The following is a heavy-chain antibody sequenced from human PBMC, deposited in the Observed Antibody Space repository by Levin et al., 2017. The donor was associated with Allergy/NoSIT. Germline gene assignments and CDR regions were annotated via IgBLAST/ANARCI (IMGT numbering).Heavy chain of an antibody. V-gene: IGHV4-30-2*01. J-gene: IGHJ3*02. Sequence: ASETLSLTCAVSGGSISSGGYSWSWIRQPPGKGLEWIGYIYHSGSTYYNPSLKSRVTISVDRSKNQFSLKLSSVTAADTAVYYCARDGGYYDSSGYYYGNAFDIWGQGTMVTVSS. CDR1: GGSISSGGYS. CDR2: IYHSGST. D-gene: IGHD3-22*01. CDR3: ARDGGYYDSSGYYYGNAFDI.